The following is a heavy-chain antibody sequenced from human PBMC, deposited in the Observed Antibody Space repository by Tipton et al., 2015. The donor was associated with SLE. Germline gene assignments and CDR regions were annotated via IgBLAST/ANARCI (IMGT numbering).Heavy chain of an antibody. CDR2: IYYSGSS. Sequence: GLVKPSETLSLTCTVSGGSVSSNYWSWIRQPPGKGLEWIGYIYYSGSSYYSPSLESRVTISVDMSRNQFSLRLNSVTAADTGLYYCVRGEMDVFHIWGQGTVVSVSS. CDR3: VRGEMDVFHI. V-gene: IGHV4-59*02. CDR1: GGSVSSNY. J-gene: IGHJ3*02.